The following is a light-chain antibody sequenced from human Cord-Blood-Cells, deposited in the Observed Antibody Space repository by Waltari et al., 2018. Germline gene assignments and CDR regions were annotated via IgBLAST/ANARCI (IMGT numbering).Light chain of an antibody. CDR2: AAS. J-gene: IGKJ2*03. V-gene: IGKV1-39*01. CDR3: QQSYSTPLYS. CDR1: QSLSSY. Sequence: DIKMTQSPSSLSASVGDRVTITCRASQSLSSYLNWYQQKPGKAPKLLIYAASSLQSGVPSRFSGSGSGTDFTLTISSLQPEDFATYYCQQSYSTPLYSFGQGTKLEIK.